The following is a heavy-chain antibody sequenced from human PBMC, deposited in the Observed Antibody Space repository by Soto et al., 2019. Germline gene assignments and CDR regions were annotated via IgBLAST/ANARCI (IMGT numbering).Heavy chain of an antibody. CDR3: ARGWGYDSNDYYYAY. CDR1: GGPFSRHA. CDR2: IIPIFGTA. V-gene: IGHV1-69*01. Sequence: QVPLVQSGAAVRKPGSSVKVSCKASGGPFSRHAIRWVRQAPGQGLEWLGGIIPIFGTANHAQKFHGRVTIIADESTSTVYMELSRLRSEDTAMYYCARGWGYDSNDYYYAYWGQGTLVIVSS. J-gene: IGHJ4*02. D-gene: IGHD3-22*01.